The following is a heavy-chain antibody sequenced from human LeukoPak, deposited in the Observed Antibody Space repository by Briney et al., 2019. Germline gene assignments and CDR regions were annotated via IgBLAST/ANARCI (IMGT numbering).Heavy chain of an antibody. D-gene: IGHD3-22*01. CDR1: GFTFSSYA. J-gene: IGHJ4*02. CDR2: ISGSGGST. Sequence: PGGSLRLSCAASGFTFSSYAMSWVRQAPGKGLEWVSAISGSGGSTYYADSVKGRFTISRDNSKNTLYLQMNSLRAEDTAVYYCAKAEGYYDSSGYSKWGQGTLVTVSS. V-gene: IGHV3-23*01. CDR3: AKAEGYYDSSGYSK.